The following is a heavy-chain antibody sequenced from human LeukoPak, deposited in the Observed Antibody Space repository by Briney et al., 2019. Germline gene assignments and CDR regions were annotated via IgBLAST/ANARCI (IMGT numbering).Heavy chain of an antibody. Sequence: SETLSLTCAVYGGSFSGYYWSWIRQPPGKGLEWIGEINHSGSTNYNPSLKSRVTISVDTSKNQFSLKLSSVTAADTAVYYCARLHVVVVAATLTYYYYYGMDVRGQGTTVTVSS. D-gene: IGHD2-15*01. V-gene: IGHV4-34*01. CDR2: INHSGST. J-gene: IGHJ6*02. CDR1: GGSFSGYY. CDR3: ARLHVVVVAATLTYYYYYGMDV.